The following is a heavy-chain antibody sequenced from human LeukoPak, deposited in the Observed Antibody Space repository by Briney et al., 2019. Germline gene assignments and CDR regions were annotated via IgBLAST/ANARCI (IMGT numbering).Heavy chain of an antibody. CDR2: ISAYSGNT. CDR3: ARVGNVAATPPVTFDP. Sequence: ASVKVSCKASGYTFTSYGISWVRQAPGQGLEWMGWISAYSGNTNYAQKLQGRVTMTTDTSTSTAYMELRSLRSDDTAVYYCARVGNVAATPPVTFDPWGQGTLVTVSS. V-gene: IGHV1-18*01. J-gene: IGHJ5*02. CDR1: GYTFTSYG. D-gene: IGHD2-15*01.